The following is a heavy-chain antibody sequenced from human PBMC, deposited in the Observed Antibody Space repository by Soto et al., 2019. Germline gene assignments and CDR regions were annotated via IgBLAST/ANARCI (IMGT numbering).Heavy chain of an antibody. V-gene: IGHV2-5*01. CDR3: AHRPSGWYLFDY. J-gene: IGHJ4*02. CDR2: IYWNDDK. D-gene: IGHD6-19*01. CDR1: GFSLSTSGVG. Sequence: SGPTLVNPTQTLTLTCTFSGFSLSTSGVGVGWIRQPPGKALEWLTLIYWNDDKRYSPSLKSRLAITKDTSKNQVVLTMTNMDPVDTATYFCAHRPSGWYLFDYWGQGTLVTVSS.